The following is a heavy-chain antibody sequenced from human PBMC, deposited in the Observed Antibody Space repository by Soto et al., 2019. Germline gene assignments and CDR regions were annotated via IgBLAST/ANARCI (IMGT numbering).Heavy chain of an antibody. D-gene: IGHD6-19*01. CDR1: GYTFTIYG. Sequence: ASVKVSCKASGYTFTIYGIIWVRQAPGQGLEWMGWISAYNGNTNYAQKLQGRVTMTTDTSTSTAYMELRSLRSDDTAVYYCARDPSSSGWYPFDYWGQGTLVTVS. CDR2: ISAYNGNT. J-gene: IGHJ4*02. V-gene: IGHV1-18*01. CDR3: ARDPSSSGWYPFDY.